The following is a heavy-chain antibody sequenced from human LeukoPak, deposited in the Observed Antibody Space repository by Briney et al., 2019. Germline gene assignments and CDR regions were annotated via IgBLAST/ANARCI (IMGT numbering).Heavy chain of an antibody. J-gene: IGHJ6*02. Sequence: GASVKVSCKASGYTFTGYYMHWVRQAPGQGLEWMGWINPNSGGTNYAQKFQGWVTMTRDTSISTAYMELSRLRSDDAAVYYCARDKGGGVVVTAIRESVAVPLYGMDVWGQGTTVTVSS. V-gene: IGHV1-2*04. CDR1: GYTFTGYY. D-gene: IGHD2-21*02. CDR3: ARDKGGGVVVTAIRESVAVPLYGMDV. CDR2: INPNSGGT.